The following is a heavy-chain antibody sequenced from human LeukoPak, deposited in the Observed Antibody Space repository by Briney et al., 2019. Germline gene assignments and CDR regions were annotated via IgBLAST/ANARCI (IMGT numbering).Heavy chain of an antibody. Sequence: ASETLSLTCAVYGGSFSGYYWSWIRQPPGKGLEWIGEINHSGSTNYNPSLKSRVTISVDTSKNQFSLKLSSVTVADTAVYYCARGSPDYWGQGTLVTVSS. CDR3: ARGSPDY. CDR1: GGSFSGYY. CDR2: INHSGST. J-gene: IGHJ4*02. V-gene: IGHV4-34*01.